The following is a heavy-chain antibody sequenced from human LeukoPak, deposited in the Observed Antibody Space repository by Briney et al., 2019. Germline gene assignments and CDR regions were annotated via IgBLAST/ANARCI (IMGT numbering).Heavy chain of an antibody. Sequence: ASVKVSCKASGYTFTNYDINWVRQATGQGREWMGWMNPNSGNKGYAQKFQDRVTITTNTSITTAYMELSSLKSEDTAVYYCARGFQRRKYYDSSAPGYWGQGTLVTVSS. D-gene: IGHD3-22*01. CDR3: ARGFQRRKYYDSSAPGY. CDR2: MNPNSGNK. J-gene: IGHJ4*02. V-gene: IGHV1-8*03. CDR1: GYTFTNYD.